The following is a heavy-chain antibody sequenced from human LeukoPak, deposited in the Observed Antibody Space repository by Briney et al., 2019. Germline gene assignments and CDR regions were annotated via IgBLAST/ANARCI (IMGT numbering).Heavy chain of an antibody. CDR3: ARGTYGEYGGPAY. J-gene: IGHJ4*02. CDR1: GFTFSNYC. D-gene: IGHD4-17*01. Sequence: GGSLRLSCAASGFTFSNYCMNWVRPAPGKGLEWVSYISSSGSAMYYADSVRGRFTISRDNAENSLFLQMNSLRDEDTAVYYCARGTYGEYGGPAYWGQGTLVTVSS. CDR2: ISSSGSAM. V-gene: IGHV3-48*02.